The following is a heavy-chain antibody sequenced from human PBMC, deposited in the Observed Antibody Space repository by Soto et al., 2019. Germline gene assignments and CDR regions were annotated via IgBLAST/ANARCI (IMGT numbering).Heavy chain of an antibody. J-gene: IGHJ4*02. CDR2: IYYIGGT. V-gene: IGHV4-31*03. D-gene: IGHD3-10*01. Sequence: QVQLQESGPGLVKPSQTLSLTCTVSGGSIRSGGYYWSWIRQHPGKGLEWIGYIYYIGGTYYNPSLKSRATISVDKSKNQFSLKLCSVTAADTAVYYCARDRGYYGSETIYYFDSWGQGTLVTVSS. CDR3: ARDRGYYGSETIYYFDS. CDR1: GGSIRSGGYY.